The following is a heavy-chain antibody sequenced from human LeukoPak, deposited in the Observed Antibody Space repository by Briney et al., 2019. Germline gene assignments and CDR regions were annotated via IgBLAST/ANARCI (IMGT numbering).Heavy chain of an antibody. CDR3: ARDRYGVGVTAIVGFDY. CDR2: ISAYNGNI. Sequence: GASVKVSCKASGYTFTSYGISWVRQAPGQGLEWMGWISAYNGNINYAQRLQGRVTMTTDTSTSTAYMELRSLRSDDMAVYYCARDRYGVGVTAIVGFDYWGQGTLVTVSS. D-gene: IGHD2-21*02. V-gene: IGHV1-18*03. CDR1: GYTFTSYG. J-gene: IGHJ4*02.